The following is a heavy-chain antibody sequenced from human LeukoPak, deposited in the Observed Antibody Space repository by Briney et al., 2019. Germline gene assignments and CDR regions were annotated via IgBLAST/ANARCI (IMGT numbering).Heavy chain of an antibody. CDR1: GGTFSSYA. Sequence: SVKVSCKASGGTFSSYAISWVRQAPGQGLEWTGGIIPIFGTANYAQRFQGRVTITADESTSTAYMELSSLRSEDTAVYYCAIDGSGSYYKGYYFDYWGQGTLVTVSS. J-gene: IGHJ4*02. V-gene: IGHV1-69*13. CDR3: AIDGSGSYYKGYYFDY. CDR2: IIPIFGTA. D-gene: IGHD3-10*01.